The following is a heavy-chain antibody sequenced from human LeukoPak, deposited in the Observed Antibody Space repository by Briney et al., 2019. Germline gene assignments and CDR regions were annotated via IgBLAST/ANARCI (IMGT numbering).Heavy chain of an antibody. V-gene: IGHV4-59*01. D-gene: IGHD5-12*01. Sequence: SETLSLTCTVSGGSISSYYWSWIRQPPGKGLEWIGYIYDSGSTNYNPSLKSRVTISVDTSKNQFSLKLSSVTAANTAVYYCARGGSGYDSFYYYGMDVWGQGTTVTVSS. CDR2: IYDSGST. J-gene: IGHJ6*02. CDR3: ARGGSGYDSFYYYGMDV. CDR1: GGSISSYY.